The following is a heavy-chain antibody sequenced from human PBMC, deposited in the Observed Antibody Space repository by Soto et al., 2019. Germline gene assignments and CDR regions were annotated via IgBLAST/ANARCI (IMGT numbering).Heavy chain of an antibody. J-gene: IGHJ6*02. V-gene: IGHV4-61*01. CDR2: IDYSGST. CDR3: VRIVQKDGGLLSNYHYGLDV. Sequence: SETLSLTCTVSGGSVSSGYYYWSWIRQPPGKGLEWLGYIDYSGSTNYNPSLKSRVTVSVDTSKNQFSLKLSSVTAADTAVYYCVRIVQKDGGLLSNYHYGLDVWGQGTTVTVSS. CDR1: GGSVSSGYYY. D-gene: IGHD3-10*01.